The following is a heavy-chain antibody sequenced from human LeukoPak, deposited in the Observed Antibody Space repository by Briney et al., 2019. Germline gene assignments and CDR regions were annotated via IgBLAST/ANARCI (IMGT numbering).Heavy chain of an antibody. CDR1: GGSISSSNW. Sequence: SETLSLTCAVSGGSISSSNWWSWVRQPPGKGLEWIGEIYHSGSTNYNPSLKSRVTISVDTSKNQFSLKLSSVTAADTAVYYCARDYYDSSGYYRSYNWFDPWGQGTLVTVSS. D-gene: IGHD3-22*01. J-gene: IGHJ5*02. V-gene: IGHV4-4*02. CDR3: ARDYYDSSGYYRSYNWFDP. CDR2: IYHSGST.